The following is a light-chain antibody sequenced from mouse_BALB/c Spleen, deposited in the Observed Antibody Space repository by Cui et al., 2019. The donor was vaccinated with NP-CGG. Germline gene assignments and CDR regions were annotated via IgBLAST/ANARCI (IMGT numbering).Light chain of an antibody. CDR1: TGAVTTSNY. Sequence: QAVVTQESALTTSPGETGTLTCRSSTGAVTTSNYANWVQENPDQLFTGLIGGTNNRAPGVPARFSGALIGDKAALTITGAQTEDEAIYFCALWYSNHWVFGSGTKVTVL. J-gene: IGLJ3*01. CDR3: ALWYSNHWV. CDR2: GTN. V-gene: IGLV1*01.